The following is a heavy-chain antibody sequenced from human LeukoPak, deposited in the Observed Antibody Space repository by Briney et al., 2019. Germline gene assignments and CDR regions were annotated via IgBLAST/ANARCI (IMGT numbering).Heavy chain of an antibody. D-gene: IGHD6-6*01. CDR3: ARGLVGLKWCSSSPAHYMDV. Sequence: PSETLSLTCAVYGGSFSGYYWSWIRQPPGKELEWIGEVNHSGSTNYNPSLKSRVTISVDTSKNQFSLKLSSVTAADTAVYYCARGLVGLKWCSSSPAHYMDVWGKGTTVTVSS. CDR1: GGSFSGYY. CDR2: VNHSGST. V-gene: IGHV4-34*01. J-gene: IGHJ6*03.